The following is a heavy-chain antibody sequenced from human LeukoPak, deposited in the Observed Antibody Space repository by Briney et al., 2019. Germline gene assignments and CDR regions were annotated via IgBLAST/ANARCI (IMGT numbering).Heavy chain of an antibody. Sequence: SXTLSLTCAVYGGSFSGYYWSWIRQPPGKGLEWIGEINHSGSTNYNPSLKRGVTISVDTYKNQFSLKLSSVTAADTAVYYCARVATRTTWRRGYYMDVWGKGTTVTVSS. CDR1: GGSFSGYY. CDR3: ARVATRTTWRRGYYMDV. D-gene: IGHD4-17*01. CDR2: INHSGST. J-gene: IGHJ6*03. V-gene: IGHV4-34*01.